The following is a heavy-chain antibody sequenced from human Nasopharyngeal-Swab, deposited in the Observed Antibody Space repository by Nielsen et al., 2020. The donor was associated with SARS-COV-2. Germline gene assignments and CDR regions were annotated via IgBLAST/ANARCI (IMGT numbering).Heavy chain of an antibody. Sequence: SETLSLTCTVSGGSISSYYWSWIRQPPGKGLEWIGYIYYSGSTNYNPSLKSRVTISVDTSKNQFPLKLSSVTAADTAVYYCASGNCSSTSCTSQKYYYYYYMDVWGKGTTVTVSS. V-gene: IGHV4-59*08. CDR1: GGSISSYY. CDR2: IYYSGST. J-gene: IGHJ6*03. CDR3: ASGNCSSTSCTSQKYYYYYYMDV. D-gene: IGHD2-2*01.